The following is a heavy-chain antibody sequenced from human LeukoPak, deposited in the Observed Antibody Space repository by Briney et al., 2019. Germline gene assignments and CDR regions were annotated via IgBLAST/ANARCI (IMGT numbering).Heavy chain of an antibody. CDR1: GFTFSKYV. CDR3: AKDLYASLN. D-gene: IGHD2/OR15-2a*01. V-gene: IGHV3-23*01. CDR2: TSGSGGST. Sequence: GGSLTLSCTASGFTFSKYVMRWVRQAPGKGLEWVSGTSGSGGSTYYADSVKGRFTISRDNSKNTLYLQMNSLRPEDTALYYCAKDLYASLNWGQGTLVTVSS. J-gene: IGHJ4*02.